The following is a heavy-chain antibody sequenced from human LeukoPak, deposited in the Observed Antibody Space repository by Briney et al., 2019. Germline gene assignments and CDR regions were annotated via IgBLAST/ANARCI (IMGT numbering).Heavy chain of an antibody. V-gene: IGHV3-30-3*01. Sequence: QPGRSLRLSCAASGFTFSSYAMHWVRQAPGKGLEWVAVISYDGSNKYYADSVKGRFTISRDNSKNTLYLQMNSLRAEDTAVYYCAKGEVGVAYPDAFDVWGQGTMVTVSS. CDR2: ISYDGSNK. J-gene: IGHJ3*01. D-gene: IGHD3-10*01. CDR3: AKGEVGVAYPDAFDV. CDR1: GFTFSSYA.